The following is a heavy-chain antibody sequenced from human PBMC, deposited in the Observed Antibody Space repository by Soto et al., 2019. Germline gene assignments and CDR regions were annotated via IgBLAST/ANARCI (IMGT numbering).Heavy chain of an antibody. CDR2: IKSKTDGGTT. CDR1: GFTFSNAW. J-gene: IGHJ5*02. CDR3: TTERAYCGGDCWNWFDP. Sequence: GGSLRLSCAASGFTFSNAWMNWVRQAPGKGLEWVGRIKSKTDGGTTDYAAPVKGRFTISRDDSKNTLYLQMNSLKTEDTAVYYCTTERAYCGGDCWNWFDPWGQGTLVTVSS. V-gene: IGHV3-15*07. D-gene: IGHD2-21*02.